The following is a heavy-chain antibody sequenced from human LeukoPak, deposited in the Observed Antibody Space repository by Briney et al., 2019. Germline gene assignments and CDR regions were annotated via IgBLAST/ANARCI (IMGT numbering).Heavy chain of an antibody. Sequence: GGSLRLSCAASGFTFSSYAMSWVRQAPGKGLEWVSAISGSGGSTYYADSVKGRFTISRDNAKDSLYLQMNSLRAEDTAVYYCARDSDYTLDYWGQGTLVTVSS. CDR1: GFTFSSYA. D-gene: IGHD4-11*01. CDR3: ARDSDYTLDY. J-gene: IGHJ4*02. V-gene: IGHV3-23*01. CDR2: ISGSGGST.